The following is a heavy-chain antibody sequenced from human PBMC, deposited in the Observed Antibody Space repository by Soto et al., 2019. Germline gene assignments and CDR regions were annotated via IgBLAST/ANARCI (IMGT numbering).Heavy chain of an antibody. D-gene: IGHD3-22*01. V-gene: IGHV4-59*01. Sequence: QVQLQESGPGLVKPSETLSLTCKVSGSSISGYYWSWIRQFPGKGLEWIGYIYFSGSTNYNPSLKSRLTISLDXXKXQFXLKLSSVTAADTAVYYCARGSPQFDSSGYYYYEDYWGQGTLVTVSS. CDR3: ARGSPQFDSSGYYYYEDY. J-gene: IGHJ4*02. CDR2: IYFSGST. CDR1: GSSISGYY.